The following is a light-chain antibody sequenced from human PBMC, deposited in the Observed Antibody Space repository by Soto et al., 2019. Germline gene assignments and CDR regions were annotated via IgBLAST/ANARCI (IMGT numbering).Light chain of an antibody. Sequence: IQLTQSPSSLSASVGDSVTITCRASQSISSWLAWYQQKPGKAPKLLIYDASSLESGVPSRFSGSGSGTEFTLTISSLQPDDFATYYCQQYNSYSQTFGQGTKVDIK. CDR3: QQYNSYSQT. CDR2: DAS. CDR1: QSISSW. J-gene: IGKJ1*01. V-gene: IGKV1-5*01.